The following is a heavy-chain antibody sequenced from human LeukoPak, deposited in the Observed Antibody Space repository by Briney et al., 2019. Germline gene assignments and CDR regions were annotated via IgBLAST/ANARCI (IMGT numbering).Heavy chain of an antibody. V-gene: IGHV3-53*01. D-gene: IGHD6-19*01. CDR3: AGGQMFTSGGFDD. Sequence: GGSLRLSCAASGFSVSNKYMSWVRQAPGKGLEWVSVIYTGGDTYYADSVRGRFTISRDNSKNTVNLQMNSLRAEDTALCYCAGGQMFTSGGFDDWGQGTLVTVSS. CDR1: GFSVSNKY. J-gene: IGHJ4*02. CDR2: IYTGGDT.